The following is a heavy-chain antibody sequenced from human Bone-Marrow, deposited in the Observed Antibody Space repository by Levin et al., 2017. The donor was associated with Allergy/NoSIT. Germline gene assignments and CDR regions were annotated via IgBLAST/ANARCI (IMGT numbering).Heavy chain of an antibody. Sequence: SETLSLTCTVSGGSLNSGGYYWSWIRQHPGKGLEWMGYIYDSGSTYYNPSLKSRVTISIDTSKNQFSLKLSSVTAADTAMYYCAKRQQIAGYFDYWGQGTLVTVSS. V-gene: IGHV4-31*03. J-gene: IGHJ4*02. CDR2: IYDSGST. CDR3: AKRQQIAGYFDY. CDR1: GGSLNSGGYY. D-gene: IGHD6-13*01.